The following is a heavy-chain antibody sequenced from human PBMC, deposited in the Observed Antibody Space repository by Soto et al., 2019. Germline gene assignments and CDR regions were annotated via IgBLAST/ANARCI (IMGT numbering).Heavy chain of an antibody. V-gene: IGHV3-30-3*01. D-gene: IGHD2-21*02. Sequence: ESGGGVVQPGRSLRLSCAASGFTFRSYAMHWVRQAPGKGLEWVAVISYDGSNKYYADSVKGRFTISRDNSKNTLYLQMNSLRAEDTAVYYCARDGLPLGVVTAIPRYFDYWGQGTLVTVSS. CDR3: ARDGLPLGVVTAIPRYFDY. J-gene: IGHJ4*02. CDR1: GFTFRSYA. CDR2: ISYDGSNK.